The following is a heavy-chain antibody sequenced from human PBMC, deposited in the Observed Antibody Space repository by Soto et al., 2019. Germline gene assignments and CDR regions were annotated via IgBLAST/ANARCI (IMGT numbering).Heavy chain of an antibody. J-gene: IGHJ4*02. V-gene: IGHV3-11*01. CDR3: SLGGDILTGYSKAFDS. D-gene: IGHD3-9*01. Sequence: QVQLVESGGGLVKPGGSLRLSCAASGFTLSEYYMSWIRQAPGKGLEWVAYISSSGVTKYYAESVRGRFTISRDNAKNSLHLKMNSLRAEDAAVYYCSLGGDILTGYSKAFDSWGQGTLVTVFS. CDR1: GFTLSEYY. CDR2: ISSSGVTK.